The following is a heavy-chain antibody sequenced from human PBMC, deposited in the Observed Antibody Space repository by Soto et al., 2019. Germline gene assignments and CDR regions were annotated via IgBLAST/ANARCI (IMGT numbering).Heavy chain of an antibody. CDR1: GGTFSSYA. J-gene: IGHJ4*02. Sequence: SVKVSCKASGGTFSSYAISWVRQAPGQGLEWMGGIIPIFGTANYAQKFQGRVTITADESTSTAYMELSSLRSEDTAVYYCARNVYDFWSGYYTDLDYWGQGTLVTVSS. CDR3: ARNVYDFWSGYYTDLDY. CDR2: IIPIFGTA. D-gene: IGHD3-3*01. V-gene: IGHV1-69*13.